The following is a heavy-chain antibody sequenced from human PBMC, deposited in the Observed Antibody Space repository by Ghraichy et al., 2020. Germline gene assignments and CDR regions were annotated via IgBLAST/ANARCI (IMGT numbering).Heavy chain of an antibody. CDR3: ARAPPGAQWLDFDY. CDR1: GGSVSSGNYY. D-gene: IGHD6-19*01. J-gene: IGHJ4*02. Sequence: SETLSLTCTVSGGSVSSGNYYWTWIRQPPGKGLEWIGYLQYSGSTNYNPSLKSRVTISVDTSKNQFFLKLSSVTAADTAVYYCARAPPGAQWLDFDYWGQGTLVTVSS. CDR2: LQYSGST. V-gene: IGHV4-61*01.